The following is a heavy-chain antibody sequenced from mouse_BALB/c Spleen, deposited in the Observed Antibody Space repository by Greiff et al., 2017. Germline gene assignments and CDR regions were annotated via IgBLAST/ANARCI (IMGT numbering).Heavy chain of an antibody. J-gene: IGHJ1*01. Sequence: QVQLQQSGAELARPGASVKLSCKASGYTFTDYYINWVKQRTGQGLEWIGEIYPGSGNTYYNEKFKGKATLTADKSSSTAYMQLSSLTSEDSAVYFCARSLYYGDWYFDVWGAGTTVTVSS. CDR1: GYTFTDYY. V-gene: IGHV1-77*01. CDR3: ARSLYYGDWYFDV. D-gene: IGHD1-2*01. CDR2: IYPGSGNT.